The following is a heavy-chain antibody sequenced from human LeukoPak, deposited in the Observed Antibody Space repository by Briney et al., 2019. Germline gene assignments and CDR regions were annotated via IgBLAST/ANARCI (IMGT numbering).Heavy chain of an antibody. CDR3: ARRYCSGGSCYGMDV. CDR1: GLIVSSNC. CDR2: IYSGGSI. V-gene: IGHV3-66*01. Sequence: GGSLRLSCAASGLIVSSNCMSWVRQAPGKGLEWVSFIYSGGSIYYADSVKGRFTISRDNSKNTLYLQMNSLRVEDTAVYYCARRYCSGGSCYGMDVWGQGTTVTVSS. J-gene: IGHJ6*02. D-gene: IGHD2-15*01.